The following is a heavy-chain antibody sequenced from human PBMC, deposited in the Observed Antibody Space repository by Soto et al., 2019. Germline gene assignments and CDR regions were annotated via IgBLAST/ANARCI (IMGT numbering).Heavy chain of an antibody. J-gene: IGHJ4*02. CDR2: SSSSSSTI. Sequence: EVQLVESGGGLVQPGGSLRLSCAASGFTFSSYSMNWVRQAPGKGLEWVSYSSSSSSTIYYADFVKGGCTISRDKAKNSPYLQMNSLRAEDTAVYCCARDGTGSSWYVDLDYWGQGCLVTVSS. V-gene: IGHV3-48*01. CDR1: GFTFSSYS. D-gene: IGHD6-13*01. CDR3: ARDGTGSSWYVDLDY.